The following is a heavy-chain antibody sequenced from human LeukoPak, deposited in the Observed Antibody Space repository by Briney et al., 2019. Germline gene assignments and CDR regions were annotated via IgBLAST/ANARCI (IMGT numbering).Heavy chain of an antibody. J-gene: IGHJ4*02. D-gene: IGHD3-22*01. CDR1: GGSFSGYY. Sequence: SETLSLTCAVDGGSFSGYYWSWLRQPPGNGLEWIGEINHSGSTNYNPSLKSRVTISVDTSKNQFSLKLSSVTAADTAVYYCARGGERSGFDYWGQGTLVTVSS. CDR3: ARGGERSGFDY. CDR2: INHSGST. V-gene: IGHV4-34*01.